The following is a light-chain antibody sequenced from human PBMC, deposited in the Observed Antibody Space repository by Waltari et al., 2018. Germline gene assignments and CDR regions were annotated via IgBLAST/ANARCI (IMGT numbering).Light chain of an antibody. CDR2: YNN. Sequence: QSVLPQPPSASGTPGQRVTISCSGSSSNIGSNTVNWYQQLPGTAPKLLIYYNNQRPSGVPDRFSGSKSGTSTSLAISGLQSEDEANYYCAAWDDSLNGVVFGGGTKLTVL. J-gene: IGLJ2*01. CDR3: AAWDDSLNGVV. CDR1: SSNIGSNT. V-gene: IGLV1-44*01.